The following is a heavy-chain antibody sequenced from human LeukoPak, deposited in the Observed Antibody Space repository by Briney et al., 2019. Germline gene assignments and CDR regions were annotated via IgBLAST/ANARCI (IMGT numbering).Heavy chain of an antibody. J-gene: IGHJ4*02. D-gene: IGHD1-20*01. Sequence: PGGSLRLSCAASGFTFSTYTMTWVRQAPGKGLEWFSGIYGSGGASFYADSVKGRFTISRDNSQNTVFLQMDSLRDEDTALYYCAKDLRKDGIWDIDYWGQGTLVTVSS. CDR1: GFTFSTYT. CDR2: IYGSGGAS. CDR3: AKDLRKDGIWDIDY. V-gene: IGHV3-23*01.